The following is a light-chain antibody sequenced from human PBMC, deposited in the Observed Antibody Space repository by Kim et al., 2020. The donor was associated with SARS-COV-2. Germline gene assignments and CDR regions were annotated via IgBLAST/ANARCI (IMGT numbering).Light chain of an antibody. Sequence: VSPGQKASITCAGDRLGDKYASWYQQKPGQSPVLVIYNDSRRPSGIPERFSGSNSGNTATLTISGTQAIDEADYYCQAWDNNNGVFGGGTQLTVL. CDR3: QAWDNNNGV. CDR2: NDS. J-gene: IGLJ3*02. V-gene: IGLV3-1*01. CDR1: RLGDKY.